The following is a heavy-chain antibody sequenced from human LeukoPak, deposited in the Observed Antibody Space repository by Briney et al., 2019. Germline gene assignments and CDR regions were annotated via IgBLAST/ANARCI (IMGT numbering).Heavy chain of an antibody. CDR3: AELGITMIGGV. CDR2: ISSSGSTI. D-gene: IGHD3-10*02. CDR1: GFTFSSYE. Sequence: GGSLRLSCAASGFTFSSYEMNWVRQAPGKGLEWVSYISSSGSTIYYADSVKGRFTISRDNAKNSLYLQMNSLRAEDTAVYYCAELGITMIGGVWGKVTTVTISS. J-gene: IGHJ6*04. V-gene: IGHV3-48*03.